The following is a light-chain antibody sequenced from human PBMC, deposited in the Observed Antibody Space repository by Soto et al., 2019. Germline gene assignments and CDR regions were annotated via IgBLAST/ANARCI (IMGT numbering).Light chain of an antibody. V-gene: IGKV1-6*01. CDR1: QVIRND. CDR3: LQDHTYPHT. J-gene: IGKJ3*01. CDR2: AAS. Sequence: AIQMTQAPSSLSASVGDRVTITCRASQVIRNDLGWYQEKPGKAPKLLIYAASRLQSGVPSRFSGTGSGTDFTLTLTCLQPEDFASYYCLQDHTYPHTFGPGTKVDIK.